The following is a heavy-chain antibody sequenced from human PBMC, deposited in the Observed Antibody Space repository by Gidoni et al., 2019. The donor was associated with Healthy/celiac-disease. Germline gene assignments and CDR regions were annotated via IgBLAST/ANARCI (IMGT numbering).Heavy chain of an antibody. J-gene: IGHJ2*01. CDR3: ARELRIAVAGPASPNWYFDL. CDR2: INPNSGGT. Sequence: QVQLVQSGAEVKKPGASVKVSCKASGYTFTGYYMHWVRQAPGQGLEWMGWINPNSGGTNYAQKFQGRVTMTRDTSISTAYMELSRLRSDDTAVYYCARELRIAVAGPASPNWYFDLWGRGTLVTVSS. D-gene: IGHD6-19*01. V-gene: IGHV1-2*02. CDR1: GYTFTGYY.